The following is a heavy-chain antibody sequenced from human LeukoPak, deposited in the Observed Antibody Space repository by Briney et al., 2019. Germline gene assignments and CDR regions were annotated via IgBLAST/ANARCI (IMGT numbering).Heavy chain of an antibody. D-gene: IGHD3-10*01. V-gene: IGHV4-34*01. CDR3: ATQYGSGRYYYYYMDV. CDR2: INHSGST. Sequence: SETLSLTCAVYGGSFSGYYWSWIRQPPGKGLEWIGEINHSGSTNYNPSLKSRVTISVDTSKNQFSLKLSSVTAADTAVYYCATQYGSGRYYYYYMDVWGKGTTVTVSS. CDR1: GGSFSGYY. J-gene: IGHJ6*03.